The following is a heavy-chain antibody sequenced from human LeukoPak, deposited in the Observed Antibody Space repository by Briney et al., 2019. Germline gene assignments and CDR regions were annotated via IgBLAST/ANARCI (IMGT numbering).Heavy chain of an antibody. CDR3: ARGRTLYGSGSYYAPFDY. V-gene: IGHV4-34*01. Sequence: SGTLSLTCAVYGGSFSGYYWSWIRQPPGKGLEWIGEINHSGSTNYNPSLKSRVTISVDTSKNQFSLKLSSVTAADTAVYYCARGRTLYGSGSYYAPFDYWGQGTLVTVSS. CDR1: GGSFSGYY. D-gene: IGHD3-10*01. CDR2: INHSGST. J-gene: IGHJ4*02.